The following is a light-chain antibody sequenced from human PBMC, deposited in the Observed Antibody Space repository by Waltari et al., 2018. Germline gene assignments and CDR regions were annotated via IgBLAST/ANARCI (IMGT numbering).Light chain of an antibody. CDR1: QSVSSD. CDR2: GAS. V-gene: IGKV3-15*01. CDR3: QQYNNWPRGT. Sequence: IVMTHPPATRSVSLVERATFTGRASQSVSSDLSWYHQKPGQPPMLLIYGASTRTTGIPARFSGSGSGTKYTLTISSLQSEDFAVYYCQQYNNWPRGTFGQGTRLEIK. J-gene: IGKJ5*01.